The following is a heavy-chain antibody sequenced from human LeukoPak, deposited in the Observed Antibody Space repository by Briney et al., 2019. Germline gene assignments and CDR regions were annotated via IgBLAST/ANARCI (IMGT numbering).Heavy chain of an antibody. CDR1: GFTFSSYA. CDR2: ISGSGGST. J-gene: IGHJ4*02. Sequence: GGSLRLSCAASGFTFSSYAMSWVRQAPGKGLEWVSAISGSGGSTYYADSVKGRFTISRDNSKNTLYLQMNSLRAEDAAVYYCAKVSNFGAYSSSLDYWGQGTLVTVSS. CDR3: AKVSNFGAYSSSLDY. V-gene: IGHV3-23*01. D-gene: IGHD6-6*01.